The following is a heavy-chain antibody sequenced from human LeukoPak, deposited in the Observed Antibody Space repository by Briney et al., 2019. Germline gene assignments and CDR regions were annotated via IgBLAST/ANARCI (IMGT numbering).Heavy chain of an antibody. J-gene: IGHJ4*02. Sequence: GGSLRLSCAASGFTFNNYAMHWVRQAPGKGLEWLSIISWNSGYIGYADSVKGRFTISRDNAKKSLDLQMNSLRAEDTAFYYCAKVRGTYSSGYFFDYWGQGTLVTVSS. CDR3: AKVRGTYSSGYFFDY. V-gene: IGHV3-9*01. D-gene: IGHD6-19*01. CDR1: GFTFNNYA. CDR2: ISWNSGYI.